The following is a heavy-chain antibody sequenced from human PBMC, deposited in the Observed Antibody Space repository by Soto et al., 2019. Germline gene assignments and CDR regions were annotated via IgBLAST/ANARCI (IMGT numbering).Heavy chain of an antibody. V-gene: IGHV4-34*01. J-gene: IGHJ5*02. CDR2: INHSGST. Sequence: SETLSLTCAVYGGSFSGYYWSWIRQPPGKGLEWIGEINHSGSTNYNPSLKSRVTISVDTSKNQFSLKLSSVTAADTAVYYCAREGNKGDYYNWFDTWGQGTLVTVSS. D-gene: IGHD4-17*01. CDR1: GGSFSGYY. CDR3: AREGNKGDYYNWFDT.